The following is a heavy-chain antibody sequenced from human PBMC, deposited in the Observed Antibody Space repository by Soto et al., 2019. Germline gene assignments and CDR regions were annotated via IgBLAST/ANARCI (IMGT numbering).Heavy chain of an antibody. CDR2: IKEDGSEK. D-gene: IGHD3-22*01. Sequence: PGGSLRLSCAASGFSFSSSWMNWVRQAPGKGLEWVADIKEDGSEKYCVDSLKGRFTISRDNAKNSLYLQMNSLRAEDTAVYYCARGDYYDRRFDSWGQGTLVTVSS. CDR1: GFSFSSSW. V-gene: IGHV3-7*03. J-gene: IGHJ4*02. CDR3: ARGDYYDRRFDS.